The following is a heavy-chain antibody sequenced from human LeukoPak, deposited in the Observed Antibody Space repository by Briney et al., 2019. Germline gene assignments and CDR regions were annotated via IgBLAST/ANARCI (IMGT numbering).Heavy chain of an antibody. CDR1: GGSISSYY. V-gene: IGHV4-59*12. Sequence: SETLSLTCTVSGGSISSYYWSWIRQPPGKGLEWIGYIYYSGSTNYNPSLKSRVTISVDTSKNQFSLKLSSVTAADTAVYYCASLQRDGYVTGIDYWGQGTLVTVSS. D-gene: IGHD5-24*01. CDR2: IYYSGST. J-gene: IGHJ4*02. CDR3: ASLQRDGYVTGIDY.